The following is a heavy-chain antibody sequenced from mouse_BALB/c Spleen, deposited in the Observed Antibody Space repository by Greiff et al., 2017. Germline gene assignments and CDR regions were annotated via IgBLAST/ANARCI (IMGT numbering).Heavy chain of an antibody. Sequence: QVQLKQSGAELVRPGASVTLSCKASGYTFTDYEMHWVKQTPVHGLEWIGAIDPETGGTAYNQKFKGKATLTADKSSSTAYMELRSLTSEDSAVYYRTRSAHYYGYYLDQGGQGTTLTVSS. J-gene: IGHJ2*01. CDR2: IDPETGGT. CDR1: GYTFTDYE. CDR3: TRSAHYYGYYLDQ. D-gene: IGHD1-2*01. V-gene: IGHV1-15*01.